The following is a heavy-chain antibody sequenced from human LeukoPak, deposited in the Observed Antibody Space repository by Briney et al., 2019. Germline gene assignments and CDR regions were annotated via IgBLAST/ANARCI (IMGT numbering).Heavy chain of an antibody. CDR3: AKAGYSYGPNFDY. CDR2: ISYDGSNK. J-gene: IGHJ4*02. D-gene: IGHD5-18*01. CDR1: GFTFSGYG. V-gene: IGHV3-30*18. Sequence: PGGSLRLSCAASGFTFSGYGMHWVRQAPGKGLEWVAVISYDGSNKYYADSVKGRFTISRDNSKNTLYLQMNSLRAEDTAVYYCAKAGYSYGPNFDYWGQGTLVTVSS.